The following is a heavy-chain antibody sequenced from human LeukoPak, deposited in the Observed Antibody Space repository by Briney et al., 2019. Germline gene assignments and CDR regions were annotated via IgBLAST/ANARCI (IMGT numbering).Heavy chain of an antibody. CDR2: INPSGGST. Sequence: ASVKVSCKASGYTFTGYYMHWVRQAPGQGLEWMGWINPSGGSTSYAQKFQGRVTMTRDTSTSTVYMELSSLRSEDTAIYYCARVSYDSSGYYPLDYWGQGTLVTVSS. CDR3: ARVSYDSSGYYPLDY. J-gene: IGHJ4*02. V-gene: IGHV1-46*01. D-gene: IGHD3-22*01. CDR1: GYTFTGYY.